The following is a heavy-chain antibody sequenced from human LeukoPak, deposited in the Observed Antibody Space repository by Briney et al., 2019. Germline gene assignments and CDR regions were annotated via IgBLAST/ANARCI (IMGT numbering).Heavy chain of an antibody. V-gene: IGHV1-69*05. D-gene: IGHD3-22*01. Sequence: SVKVSCKASGGTFSSYAISWVRQAPGQGLEWMGGIIPIFGTANYAQKFQGRVTITTDESTSTAYMELSSLRSEDTAVCYCARNYDSSRGGFDYWGQGTLVTVSS. CDR2: IIPIFGTA. CDR3: ARNYDSSRGGFDY. J-gene: IGHJ4*02. CDR1: GGTFSSYA.